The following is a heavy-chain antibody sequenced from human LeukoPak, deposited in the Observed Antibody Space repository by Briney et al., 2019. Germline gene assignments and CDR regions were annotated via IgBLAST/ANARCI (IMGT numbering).Heavy chain of an antibody. V-gene: IGHV4-61*08. J-gene: IGHJ4*02. CDR2: IYDSGST. CDR3: AREYSAFDY. D-gene: IGHD5-12*01. CDR1: GDPITSHSDY. Sequence: PSETLSLTCTVSGDPITSHSDYKWTWIRQPPGKGLEWIGYIYDSGSTNYNPSLKSRVTISVDTSKNQFSLKLTSVTAADTAVYYCAREYSAFDYWGQRTLVTVSS.